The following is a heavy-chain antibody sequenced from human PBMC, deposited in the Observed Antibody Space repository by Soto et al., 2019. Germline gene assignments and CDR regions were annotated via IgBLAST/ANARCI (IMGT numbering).Heavy chain of an antibody. D-gene: IGHD3-10*01. CDR3: AKDLRDTCFGELYGYFDY. Sequence: EVQLLESGGGLVQPGGSLRLSCAASGFTFSSYAMSWVRQAPGKGLEWVSAMSGSGGSTYYADSVKGRFTISRDNSKNALYLQMNSLRTVDTAVYYCAKDLRDTCFGELYGYFDYWGQGTLVTVSS. CDR2: MSGSGGST. CDR1: GFTFSSYA. V-gene: IGHV3-23*01. J-gene: IGHJ4*02.